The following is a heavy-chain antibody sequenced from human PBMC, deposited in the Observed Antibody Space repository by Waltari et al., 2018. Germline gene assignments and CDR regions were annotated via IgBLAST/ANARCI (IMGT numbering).Heavy chain of an antibody. D-gene: IGHD5-12*01. CDR1: GIPVRTSY. V-gene: IGHV3-66*01. CDR2: IYSDGNT. CDR3: ARDGYIGRAGY. J-gene: IGHJ4*02. Sequence: EVQLVESGVGLVQPGGSLRLPCAASGIPVRTSYMSWVRQAPGMGLEWVSVIYSDGNTYYADSVKGRFTISRDSSKNTLFLQMNSLRVEDTAVYYCARDGYIGRAGYWGQGALVTVSS.